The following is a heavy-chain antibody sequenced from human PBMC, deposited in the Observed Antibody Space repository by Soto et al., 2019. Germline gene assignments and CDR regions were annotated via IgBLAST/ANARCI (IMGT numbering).Heavy chain of an antibody. J-gene: IGHJ6*02. CDR2: IIPISGTP. CDR1: GGTFSYSA. CDR3: ATPSVAARPKGGYYYADV. V-gene: IGHV1-69*13. D-gene: IGHD6-6*01. Sequence: SVKVSCKASGGTFSYSAISWVRQAPGQGLEWMGGIIPISGTPNYAQKFLGRVTITADESASAAYLDLSSLTSEDTAVYYCATPSVAARPKGGYYYADVWGQGTTVTVSS.